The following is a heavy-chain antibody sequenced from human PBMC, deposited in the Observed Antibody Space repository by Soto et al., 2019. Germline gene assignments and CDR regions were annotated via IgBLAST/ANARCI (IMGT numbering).Heavy chain of an antibody. CDR2: IGSSDIYT. Sequence: EVQLVESGGGLVKPGGSLRLSCAGSGFTFSSYKINWVRQAPGKGLEWVSSIGSSDIYTYYADSLKGRLIISRDNANNSVYLQINSLRAEDTAVYYCARDQVGMYVWGQGTPVTVSS. CDR3: ARDQVGMYV. J-gene: IGHJ6*02. V-gene: IGHV3-21*02. CDR1: GFTFSSYK.